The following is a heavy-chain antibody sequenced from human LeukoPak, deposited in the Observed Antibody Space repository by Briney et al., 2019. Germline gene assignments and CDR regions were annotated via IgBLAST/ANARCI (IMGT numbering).Heavy chain of an antibody. D-gene: IGHD1-26*01. Sequence: GGSLRLSCAASGFTFSNVWMNWVRQAPGKGLEWVGRIKSKTDGGTTDCAAPVKGRFTISRDDSKNTLYVQMNSLKIEDTAVYYCTTLRGSDLQYFQHWGQGTLVTVSS. J-gene: IGHJ1*01. CDR3: TTLRGSDLQYFQH. CDR1: GFTFSNVW. CDR2: IKSKTDGGTT. V-gene: IGHV3-15*07.